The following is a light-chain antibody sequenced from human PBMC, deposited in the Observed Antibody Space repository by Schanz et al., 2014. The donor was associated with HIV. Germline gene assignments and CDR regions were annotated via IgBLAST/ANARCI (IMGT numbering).Light chain of an antibody. V-gene: IGLV1-44*01. J-gene: IGLJ3*02. CDR1: SSSIGFNT. Sequence: QSVLTQPPSASGTPGQRVTISCSGSSSSIGFNTINWYQHLPGTAPKLIIYNSYHRPSGVPDRFSGSSSGTSASLAISGLQSEDEADYYCAAWDDSLNGWVFGGGTKLTVL. CDR3: AAWDDSLNGWV. CDR2: NSY.